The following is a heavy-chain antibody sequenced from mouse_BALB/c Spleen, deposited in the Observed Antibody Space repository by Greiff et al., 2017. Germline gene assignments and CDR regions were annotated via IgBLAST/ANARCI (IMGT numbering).Heavy chain of an antibody. CDR3: ARWYHYYAMDY. D-gene: IGHD1-1*02. CDR1: GFNIKDTY. J-gene: IGHJ4*01. Sequence: EVHLVESGAELVKPGASVKLSCTASGFNIKDTYMHWVKQRPEQGLEWIGRIDPANGNTKYDPKFQGKATITADTSSNTAYLQLSSLTSEDTAVYYCARWYHYYAMDYWGQGTSVTVSS. V-gene: IGHV14-3*02. CDR2: IDPANGNT.